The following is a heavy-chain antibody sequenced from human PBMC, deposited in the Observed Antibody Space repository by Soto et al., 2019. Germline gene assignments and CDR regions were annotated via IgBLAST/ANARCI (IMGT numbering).Heavy chain of an antibody. CDR2: IYYSGST. V-gene: IGHV4-59*01. J-gene: IGHJ4*02. CDR1: GGSIISYY. Sequence: SETLSLTCTVSGGSIISYYCICIRHPPWKGLEWIGYIYYSGSTNYNPSLKSRVTISVDTSKNQFSLKLSSVTAADTAVYYCAREIGYYYDSSPLWGRGTLVTVSS. CDR3: AREIGYYYDSSPL. D-gene: IGHD3-22*01.